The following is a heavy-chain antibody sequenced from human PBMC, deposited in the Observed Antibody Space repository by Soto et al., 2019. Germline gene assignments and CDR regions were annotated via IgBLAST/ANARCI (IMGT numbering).Heavy chain of an antibody. D-gene: IGHD2-2*02. J-gene: IGHJ4*02. CDR2: ISSSSSYI. V-gene: IGHV3-21*01. Sequence: PVGSLRLSCAASGFTFSSYSMNWVRQAPGKGLEWVSSISSSSSYIYYADSVKGRFTISRDNAKNSLYLQMNSLRAEDTAVYYCARTGLDIVVVPAAIVGDYYFDYWGQGTLVTVSS. CDR1: GFTFSSYS. CDR3: ARTGLDIVVVPAAIVGDYYFDY.